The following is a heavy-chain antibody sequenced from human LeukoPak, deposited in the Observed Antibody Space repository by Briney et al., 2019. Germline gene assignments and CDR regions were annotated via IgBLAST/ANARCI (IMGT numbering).Heavy chain of an antibody. CDR3: ARAGYVWGSYRPPFDY. CDR1: GGSISGYY. D-gene: IGHD3-16*02. V-gene: IGHV4-34*01. J-gene: IGHJ4*02. CDR2: INHSGST. Sequence: PSETLSLTCTVSGGSISGYYWSWIRQPPGKGLEWIGEINHSGSTNYNPSLKSRVTISVDTPKNQFSLKLSSVTAADTAVYYCARAGYVWGSYRPPFDYWGQGTLVTVSS.